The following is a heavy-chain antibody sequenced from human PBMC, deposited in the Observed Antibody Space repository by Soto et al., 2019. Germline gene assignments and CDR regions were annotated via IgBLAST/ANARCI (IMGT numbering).Heavy chain of an antibody. V-gene: IGHV4-39*01. CDR2: IYYSGST. CDR3: ARSYGTTVVNRD. CDR1: GGSISSSSYY. D-gene: IGHD4-17*01. Sequence: SETLSLTCTVSGGSISSSSYYWGWIRQPPGKGLEWIGSIYYSGSTYYNPSLKSRVTISVDTSKNQFSLKLSSVTAADTAVYYCARSYGTTVVNRDWGQGTLVTVSS. J-gene: IGHJ4*02.